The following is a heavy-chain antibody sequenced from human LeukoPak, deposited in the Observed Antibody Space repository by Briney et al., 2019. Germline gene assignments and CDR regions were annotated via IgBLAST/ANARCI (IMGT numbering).Heavy chain of an antibody. CDR1: GYTSNSYW. CDR2: IYPIESKT. J-gene: IGHJ4*02. D-gene: IGHD5-24*01. V-gene: IGHV5-51*07. Sequence: GESLKISCKGSGYTSNSYWIGWVHQMPGKGLEWIGIIYPIESKTKYSQSFEGQVTISADKSINTAYLQWTSLKASDTAMYFCATRDGYNLLSWGQGTLVTVSS. CDR3: ATRDGYNLLS.